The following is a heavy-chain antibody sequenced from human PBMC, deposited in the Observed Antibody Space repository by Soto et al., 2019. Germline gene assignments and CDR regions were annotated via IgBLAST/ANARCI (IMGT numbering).Heavy chain of an antibody. D-gene: IGHD5-18*01. CDR2: IDYSGRT. CDR3: ARVNTAMSDHYYNGMDV. V-gene: IGHV4-38-2*02. CDR1: GYLISSGYY. J-gene: IGHJ6*02. Sequence: TSETMSLTCSVSGYLISSGYYWGWLRPTPGKGLEWLGSIDYSGRTYYNPSLKSRVSTSVDLSKNQFSLNLSSVTAADTAVYYCARVNTAMSDHYYNGMDVCGQGTTVTVSS.